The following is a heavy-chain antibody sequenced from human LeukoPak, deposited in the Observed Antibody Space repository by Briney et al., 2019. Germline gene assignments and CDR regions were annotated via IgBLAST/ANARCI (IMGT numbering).Heavy chain of an antibody. CDR1: GYTFTSYD. V-gene: IGHV1-8*01. CDR3: ATDYDIMTDAFDI. J-gene: IGHJ3*02. D-gene: IGHD3-9*01. CDR2: MNPNSGNT. Sequence: GASVKVSCKASGYTFTSYDINWVRQATGQGLEWMGWMNPNSGNTGDAQKFQGRVTMTRNTTISTAYTGLSRLISEDTAVYYCATDYDIMTDAFDIWGQGTMVTVSS.